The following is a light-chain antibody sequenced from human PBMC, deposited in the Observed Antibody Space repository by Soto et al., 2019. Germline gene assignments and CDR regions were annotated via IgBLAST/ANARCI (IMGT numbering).Light chain of an antibody. CDR2: AAS. J-gene: IGKJ3*01. CDR3: QQSYSTPL. V-gene: IGKV1-39*01. CDR1: QSISSY. Sequence: DIQMTQSPSSLSASVGDRVTITCRASQSISSYLNWYQQKPGKAPKLLIYAASSLQSGVPSRFSGSGSGTDFTLTISSLQPEDFRTYYCQQSYSTPLFGPGTKVDIK.